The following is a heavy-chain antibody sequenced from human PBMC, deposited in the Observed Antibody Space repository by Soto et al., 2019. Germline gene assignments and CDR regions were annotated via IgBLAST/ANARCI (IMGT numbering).Heavy chain of an antibody. CDR3: AKRRGAGGLLDY. D-gene: IGHD2-15*01. CDR2: VSIGGST. Sequence: DVQLLESGGGLVQPEGSLRLSCAASGFTFSSYAMGWVRQGPGKGLEWVAVVSIGGSTHYADSVRGRFTISRDNSKNTLSRQMNSLTAEDTAVDFCAKRRGAGGLLDYWGKGALVTVSS. V-gene: IGHV3-23*01. J-gene: IGHJ4*02. CDR1: GFTFSSYA.